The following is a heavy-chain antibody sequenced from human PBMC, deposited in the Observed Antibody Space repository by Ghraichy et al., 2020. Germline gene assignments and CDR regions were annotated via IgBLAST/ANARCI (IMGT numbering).Heavy chain of an antibody. CDR1: GGTFSSYA. J-gene: IGHJ3*02. D-gene: IGHD2-15*01. CDR2: IIPIFGTA. CDR3: AWYCSGGSCSDAFDI. Sequence: SVKVSCKASGGTFSSYAISWVRQAPGQGLEWMGGIIPIFGTANYAQKFQGRVTITADESTSTAYMELSSLRSEDTAVYYYAWYCSGGSCSDAFDIWGQGTMVTVSS. V-gene: IGHV1-69*13.